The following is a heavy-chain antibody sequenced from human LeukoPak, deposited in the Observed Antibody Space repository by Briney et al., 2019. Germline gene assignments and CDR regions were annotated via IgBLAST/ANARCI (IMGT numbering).Heavy chain of an antibody. D-gene: IGHD6-6*01. CDR1: GFTFSSYW. V-gene: IGHV3-7*01. CDR2: MNRDGSEK. Sequence: PGGSLRLSCAASGFTFSSYWMSWVRQAPGKGLEWVANMNRDGSEKNYVDSIKGRFTISRDNAANSLYLQMNSLRVEDTAVYYCARDTIAAPGDLDYWGQGTLVTVSS. CDR3: ARDTIAAPGDLDY. J-gene: IGHJ4*02.